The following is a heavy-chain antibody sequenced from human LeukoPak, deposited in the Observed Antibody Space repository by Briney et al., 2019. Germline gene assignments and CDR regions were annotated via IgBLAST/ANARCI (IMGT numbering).Heavy chain of an antibody. D-gene: IGHD5-18*01. V-gene: IGHV3-23*01. CDR2: ISGSGGST. J-gene: IGHJ4*02. Sequence: QSGGSLRLSCAASGFTFSSYAMSWVRQAPGKGLEWVSAISGSGGSTYYADSVKGRFTISRDNSKNTLYLQMNSLRAEDTAVYYCAEDGKQIQLWPKRGRDYWGQGTLVTVSS. CDR1: GFTFSSYA. CDR3: AEDGKQIQLWPKRGRDY.